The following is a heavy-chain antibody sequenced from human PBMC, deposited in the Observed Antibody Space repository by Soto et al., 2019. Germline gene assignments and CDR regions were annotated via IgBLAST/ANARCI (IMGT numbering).Heavy chain of an antibody. CDR2: INHSGST. Sequence: QVQLQQWGAGLLKPSETLSLTCAVYGGSFSGYYWSWIRQPPGKGLEWIGEINHSGSTNYNPSLKSRVTISVDTSKNQFSLKLSSVTAADTAVYYCARGGSSSQEKSHPLSYWGQGTLVTVSS. CDR1: GGSFSGYY. D-gene: IGHD6-13*01. J-gene: IGHJ4*02. CDR3: ARGGSSSQEKSHPLSY. V-gene: IGHV4-34*01.